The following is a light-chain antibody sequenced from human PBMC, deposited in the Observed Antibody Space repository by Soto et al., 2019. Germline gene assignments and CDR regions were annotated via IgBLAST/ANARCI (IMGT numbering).Light chain of an antibody. CDR2: GAS. CDR3: HVAPWSPAWR. CDR1: QDIRSS. Sequence: CRTSQDIRSSLAWYQQKPGQAPRLLIYGASIRATGVPATFSGSLSGTEFTVSSRRFQYYRRGVCSSHVAPWSPAWRFAPGTRVEIK. V-gene: IGKV3-15*01. J-gene: IGKJ1*01.